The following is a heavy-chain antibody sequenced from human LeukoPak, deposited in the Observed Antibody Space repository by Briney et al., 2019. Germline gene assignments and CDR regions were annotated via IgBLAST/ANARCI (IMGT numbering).Heavy chain of an antibody. CDR2: ISYDGSNK. CDR1: GFTFSSYA. D-gene: IGHD2-15*01. CDR3: APSGPRLGYYFDY. Sequence: AGRSLRLSCAASGFTFSSYAMPWVRQAPGKGLEWVAVISYDGSNKYYADSVKGRFTISRDSSKNTLYLQMNSLRAEDTAVYYCAPSGPRLGYYFDYWGQGTLVTVSS. J-gene: IGHJ4*02. V-gene: IGHV3-30*04.